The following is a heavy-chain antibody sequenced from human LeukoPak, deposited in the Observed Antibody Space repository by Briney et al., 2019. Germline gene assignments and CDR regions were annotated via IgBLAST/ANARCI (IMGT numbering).Heavy chain of an antibody. D-gene: IGHD3-3*01. V-gene: IGHV3-30*18. CDR2: ISYDGSNK. Sequence: PGGSLRLSCAASGFTFSSYGMHWVRQAPGKGLEWVAVISYDGSNKYYADSVKGRFTISRDNSKNTLYLQMNSLRAEDTAVYYWSKAHWSRLDGGGDYWGQGTLVTVSS. J-gene: IGHJ4*02. CDR3: SKAHWSRLDGGGDY. CDR1: GFTFSSYG.